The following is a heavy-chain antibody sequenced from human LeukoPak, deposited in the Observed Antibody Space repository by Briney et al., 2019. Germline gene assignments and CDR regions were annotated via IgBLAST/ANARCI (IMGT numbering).Heavy chain of an antibody. V-gene: IGHV4-38-2*02. CDR2: IYHSGST. CDR1: GGSISSYY. J-gene: IGHJ4*02. Sequence: SETLSLTCTVSGGSISSYYWGWIRQPPGKGLEWIGSIYHSGSTYYNPSLKSRVTISVDTSKNQFFLKLSSVTAADTAVYYCARLYYYGSGTNYWGQGTLVTVSS. D-gene: IGHD3-10*01. CDR3: ARLYYYGSGTNY.